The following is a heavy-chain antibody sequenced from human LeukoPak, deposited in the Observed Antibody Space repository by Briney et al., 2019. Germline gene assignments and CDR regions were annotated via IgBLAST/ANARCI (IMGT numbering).Heavy chain of an antibody. CDR2: IYYSGST. CDR1: GGSISSYY. CDR3: ARYVVKGSKFDC. D-gene: IGHD4-23*01. Sequence: SETLPLTCTVSGGSISSYYWSWIRQPPGKGLEWIGSIYYSGSTYYNPSLKSRVTISVDTSKNQFSLKLSSVTAADTAVYYCARYVVKGSKFDCWGQGTLVTVSS. J-gene: IGHJ4*02. V-gene: IGHV4-39*07.